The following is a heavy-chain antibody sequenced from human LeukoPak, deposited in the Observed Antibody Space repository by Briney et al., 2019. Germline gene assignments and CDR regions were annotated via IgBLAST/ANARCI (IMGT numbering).Heavy chain of an antibody. D-gene: IGHD5-24*01. Sequence: ASVKVSCKASGYTFTGHYIYWVRQAPGQGLEWVGRINPNGGGTNYAQRFQGRVTMTRDTSISTAYMELHRLTSDDTAVYYCARDAEMWGQGTMVTVSP. J-gene: IGHJ3*01. CDR3: ARDAEM. CDR2: INPNGGGT. V-gene: IGHV1-2*02. CDR1: GYTFTGHY.